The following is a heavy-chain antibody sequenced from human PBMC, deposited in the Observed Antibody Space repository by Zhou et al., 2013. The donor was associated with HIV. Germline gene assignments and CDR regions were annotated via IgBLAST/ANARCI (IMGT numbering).Heavy chain of an antibody. Sequence: QVQLVQSGAEVKKPGSSVKVSCQASGGTFSTYAINWVRQAPGQGLEWMGGIIPIFVTPNYSQKFQGRVTMTADTSTDTAYMELSSLRSEDTAVYYCARSYDFWSGYYYWGQGTLVTVSS. CDR2: IIPIFVTP. CDR3: ARSYDFWSGYYY. CDR1: GGTFSTYA. D-gene: IGHD3-3*01. V-gene: IGHV1-69*14. J-gene: IGHJ4*02.